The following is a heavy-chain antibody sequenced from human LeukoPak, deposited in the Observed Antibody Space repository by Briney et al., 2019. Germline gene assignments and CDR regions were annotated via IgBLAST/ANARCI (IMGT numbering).Heavy chain of an antibody. V-gene: IGHV4-39*07. J-gene: IGHJ5*02. CDR1: GGSISSSSDY. CDR2: INYSGNT. Sequence: SETLSLTCTVSGGSISSSSDYWGWVRQPPRKGLEWIGSINYSGNTYYNPSLKSRVTISVDTSKNQFSLKLSSVTAADTAVYYCARRAVRGVIHWFDPWGQGTLVTVSS. CDR3: ARRAVRGVIHWFDP. D-gene: IGHD3-10*01.